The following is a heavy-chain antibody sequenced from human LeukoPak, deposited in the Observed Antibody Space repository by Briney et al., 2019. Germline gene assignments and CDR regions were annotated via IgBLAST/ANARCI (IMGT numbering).Heavy chain of an antibody. J-gene: IGHJ3*02. CDR2: INHSGST. D-gene: IGHD3-3*01. V-gene: IGHV4-34*01. Sequence: SETLSLTCAVYGGSFSGYYWSWIRQPPGKGLEWIGEINHSGSTNYNPSLKSRVTISVDTSKNQFSLKLSSVTAADTAMYYCASGPYYDFWSGYYTPAFDIWGQGTMVTVSS. CDR1: GGSFSGYY. CDR3: ASGPYYDFWSGYYTPAFDI.